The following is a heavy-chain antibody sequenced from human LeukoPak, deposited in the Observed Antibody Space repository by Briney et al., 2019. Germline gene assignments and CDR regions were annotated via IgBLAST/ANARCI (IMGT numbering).Heavy chain of an antibody. CDR1: GVTFSNAW. V-gene: IGHV3-15*01. CDR3: TRSSGRRHFDY. J-gene: IGHJ4*02. Sequence: GGSLRLSCAASGVTFSNAWMSWVRHAPGKGLEWVGRIKSKTDGGTTDYAAPVKGRFTISRDDSKNTLYPQMNRLKYEDTAVYYCTRSSGRRHFDYWGQGTLVTVSS. CDR2: IKSKTDGGTT. D-gene: IGHD6-19*01.